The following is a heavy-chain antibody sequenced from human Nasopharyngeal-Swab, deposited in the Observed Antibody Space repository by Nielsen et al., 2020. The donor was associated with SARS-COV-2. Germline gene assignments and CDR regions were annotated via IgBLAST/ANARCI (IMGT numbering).Heavy chain of an antibody. CDR1: GFTFDNYA. CDR3: AKGDRGY. D-gene: IGHD1-14*01. Sequence: GESLKISCAASGFTFDNYAMSWVRQPPGKGLEWVSAISGSGGSTYYADSVKGRFTISRDNSKNTLYLQMNSLRAEDTAVYYCAKGDRGYWGQGTLVTVSS. J-gene: IGHJ4*02. CDR2: ISGSGGST. V-gene: IGHV3-23*01.